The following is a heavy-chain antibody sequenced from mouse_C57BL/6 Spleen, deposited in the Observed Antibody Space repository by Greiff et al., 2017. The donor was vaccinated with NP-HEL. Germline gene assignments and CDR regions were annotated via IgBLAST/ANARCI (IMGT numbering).Heavy chain of an antibody. Sequence: EVHLVESGPGMVKPSQSLSLTCTVTGYSITSGYDWHWIRHFPGNKLEWMGYISYSGSTNYNPSLKSRISITHDTSKNHFFLKLNSVTTEDTATYYCARDGYYGDWYFDVWGTGTTVTVSS. V-gene: IGHV3-1*01. J-gene: IGHJ1*03. CDR3: ARDGYYGDWYFDV. CDR1: GYSITSGYD. CDR2: ISYSGST. D-gene: IGHD2-3*01.